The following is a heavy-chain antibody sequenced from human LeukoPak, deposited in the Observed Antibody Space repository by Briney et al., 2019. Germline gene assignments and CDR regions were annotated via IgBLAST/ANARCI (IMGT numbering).Heavy chain of an antibody. D-gene: IGHD1-7*01. CDR1: GFTFSSYA. CDR3: AKDHITGTTLSRGPNYFDY. V-gene: IGHV3-23*01. J-gene: IGHJ4*02. CDR2: ISGSGGST. Sequence: GGSLRLSCAASGFTFSSYAMSWVRQAPGKGLEGVSAISGSGGSTYYADSVKGRFTISRDNSKNTLYLQMNSLRAEDTAVYYCAKDHITGTTLSRGPNYFDYWGQGTLVTVSS.